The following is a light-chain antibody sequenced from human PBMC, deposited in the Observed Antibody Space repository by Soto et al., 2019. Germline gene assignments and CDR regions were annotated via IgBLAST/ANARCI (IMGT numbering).Light chain of an antibody. CDR2: AAA. J-gene: IGKJ5*01. V-gene: IGKV1-39*01. CDR1: QTIRSD. CDR3: QQSYSSPHT. Sequence: DSQMTQSPSSLSASVGDRVTITCRASQTIRSDLNWYQQKPGKAPKLLIYAAASLQSGVPSRFSGSGSGTDFTLTISSLQPEDFATYYCQQSYSSPHTFGHGTRRENK.